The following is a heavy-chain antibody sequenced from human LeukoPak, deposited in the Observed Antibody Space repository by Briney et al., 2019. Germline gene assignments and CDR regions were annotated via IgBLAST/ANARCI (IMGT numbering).Heavy chain of an antibody. J-gene: IGHJ3*02. CDR3: ARVDI. CDR2: IYSGGRT. V-gene: IGHV3-53*01. Sequence: GGSLRLSCAASGFTVRRIYMSWVPQAPEKGLEWVSVIYSGGRTYYADSVKARFTISRDSSKNPLNIQMNSLQVEDTTVYYCARVDIWGQGKMVTVSS. CDR1: GFTVRRIY.